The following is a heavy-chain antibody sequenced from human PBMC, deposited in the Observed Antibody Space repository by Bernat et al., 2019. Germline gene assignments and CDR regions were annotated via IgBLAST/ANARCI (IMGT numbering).Heavy chain of an antibody. Sequence: QVQLQESGPGLVKPSQTLSLTCTVSGGSISSGDYYWSWIRQPPGKGLEWIGYIYYSGSTYYNPSLKSRVTISVDTSKNQFSLKLSSWTAADTAVYYCARDQAYYDFWSGYPMSWFDPWGQGTLVTVSS. CDR1: GGSISSGDYY. D-gene: IGHD3-3*01. CDR3: ARDQAYYDFWSGYPMSWFDP. CDR2: IYYSGST. V-gene: IGHV4-30-4*01. J-gene: IGHJ5*02.